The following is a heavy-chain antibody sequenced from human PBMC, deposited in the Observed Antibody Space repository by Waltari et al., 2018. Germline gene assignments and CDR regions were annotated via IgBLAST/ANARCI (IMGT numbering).Heavy chain of an antibody. D-gene: IGHD6-25*01. V-gene: IGHV5-51*03. J-gene: IGHJ6*02. CDR3: ARRGSGWKTPQYYYAMDV. CDR1: GFTLNRYW. Sequence: EEQLVQSGAEVKKPGESLKISCKGSGFTLNRYWIAWVRQLPGHGLEWMGIIYTGDSDIRYRPSFEGQVSISVDKSINTAYLQWRSLKASDTGIYYCARRGSGWKTPQYYYAMDVWGQGTTVTVSS. CDR2: IYTGDSDI.